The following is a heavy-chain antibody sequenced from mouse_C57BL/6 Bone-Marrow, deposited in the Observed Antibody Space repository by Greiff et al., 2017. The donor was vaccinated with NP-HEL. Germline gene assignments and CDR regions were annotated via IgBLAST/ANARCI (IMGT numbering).Heavy chain of an antibody. D-gene: IGHD4-1*01. V-gene: IGHV1-82*01. CDR3: ARLGDY. J-gene: IGHJ2*01. CDR1: GYAFSSSW. Sequence: VQLQQSGPELVKPGASVKISCKASGYAFSSSWMNWVKQRPGKGLERIGRIYPGDGDTNYNGKFKGKATLTADKSSSTAYMQLSSLTSEDSAVYFCARLGDYWGQGTTLTVSS. CDR2: IYPGDGDT.